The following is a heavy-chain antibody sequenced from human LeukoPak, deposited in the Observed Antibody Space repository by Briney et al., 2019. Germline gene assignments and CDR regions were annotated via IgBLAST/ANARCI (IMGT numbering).Heavy chain of an antibody. D-gene: IGHD2-21*02. CDR1: GFTFSDFY. J-gene: IGHJ5*02. V-gene: IGHV3-11*01. Sequence: GGSLRLSCAASGFTFSDFYMTWIRQAPGKGLEWVSYISNGGSTIYYADSVKGRFTISRDNSKNTLYLQMNSLRAEDTAVYYCAKALVGGTRDNWFDPWGQGTLVTVSS. CDR2: ISNGGSTI. CDR3: AKALVGGTRDNWFDP.